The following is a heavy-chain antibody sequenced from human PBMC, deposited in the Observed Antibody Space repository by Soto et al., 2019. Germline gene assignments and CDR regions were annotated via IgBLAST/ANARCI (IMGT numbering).Heavy chain of an antibody. V-gene: IGHV1-18*04. CDR2: ISAYNGNT. J-gene: IGHJ4*02. CDR1: GYTFTSYG. Sequence: ASVKVSCKASGYTFTSYGISWVRQAPGQGLEWMGWISAYNGNTNYAQKLQGRVTMTTDTSTSTAYMELRSLRSDDAAVYYCAAPPYCGGDCYFPLSYWGQGTLVTVSS. D-gene: IGHD2-21*02. CDR3: AAPPYCGGDCYFPLSY.